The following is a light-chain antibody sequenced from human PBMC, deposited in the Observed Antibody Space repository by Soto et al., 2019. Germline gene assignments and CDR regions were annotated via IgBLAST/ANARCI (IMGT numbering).Light chain of an antibody. Sequence: SYELTQPPSMSVAPRQTARITCGGKNIGSKSGPWYQQKPGPAPVLVVYEDSDWPSGIPERFSGSNSGNTATLTISRVEAGDEADDYCQVWDSSSDYKVFGSGTNATVL. J-gene: IGLJ1*01. CDR1: NIGSKS. CDR2: EDS. CDR3: QVWDSSSDYKV. V-gene: IGLV3-21*02.